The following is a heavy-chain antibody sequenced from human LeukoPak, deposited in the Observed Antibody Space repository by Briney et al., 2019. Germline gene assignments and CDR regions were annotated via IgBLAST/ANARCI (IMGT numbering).Heavy chain of an antibody. D-gene: IGHD3-10*01. J-gene: IGHJ4*02. Sequence: GGSLRLSCAASGFTFRSYSMNWVRQAPGKGLEWVSSISSSSSYIYYAVSVKGRFTISRDNAKNSLYLQMNSLRAEDTAVYYCASGDYYGSGSSNWGQGTLVTVSS. CDR3: ASGDYYGSGSSN. V-gene: IGHV3-21*01. CDR2: ISSSSSYI. CDR1: GFTFRSYS.